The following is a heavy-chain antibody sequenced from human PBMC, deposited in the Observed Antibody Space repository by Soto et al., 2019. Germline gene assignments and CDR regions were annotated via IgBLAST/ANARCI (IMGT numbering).Heavy chain of an antibody. CDR3: AKDLGQATMDQH. D-gene: IGHD5-12*01. V-gene: IGHV3-74*01. J-gene: IGHJ1*01. CDR2: ASPDGTST. CDR1: GFTFSSFW. Sequence: EVQLVESGGGLVQPGGSLRLSCAASGFTFSSFWMHWVRQAPGKGLEWVSRASPDGTSTSYADSVKGRFTISRDNSKNTLYLQMNSLRAEDTAVYYCAKDLGQATMDQHWGQGTLVTVSS.